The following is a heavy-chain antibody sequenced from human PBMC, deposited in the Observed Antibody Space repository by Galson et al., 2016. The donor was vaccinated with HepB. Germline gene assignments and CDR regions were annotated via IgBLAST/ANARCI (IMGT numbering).Heavy chain of an antibody. CDR2: IYHSGST. Sequence: LSLTCAVSGGSISSSNWWSWVRQPPGKELEWIGEIYHSGSTNYNPSLKSRVTISVDKSKNQFSLKLSSVAAADTAVYYCARGGVVFPTPFDYWGQGALVTVSP. CDR1: GGSISSSNW. CDR3: ARGGVVFPTPFDY. J-gene: IGHJ4*02. D-gene: IGHD2-21*01. V-gene: IGHV4-4*02.